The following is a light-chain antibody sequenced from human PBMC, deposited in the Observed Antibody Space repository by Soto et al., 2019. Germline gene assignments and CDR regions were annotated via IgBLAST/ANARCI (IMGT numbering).Light chain of an antibody. J-gene: IGKJ5*01. CDR3: QQSYRAVT. V-gene: IGKV1-39*01. Sequence: DIQLTQSQFSLSASVGERISLTCRASQSVSSYLNWYQQKPGKAPRLLIYAASHLQTGVPSRFRGTGSATHFTLTISSLQPEDFATYYCQQSYRAVTFGQGTRLEI. CDR2: AAS. CDR1: QSVSSY.